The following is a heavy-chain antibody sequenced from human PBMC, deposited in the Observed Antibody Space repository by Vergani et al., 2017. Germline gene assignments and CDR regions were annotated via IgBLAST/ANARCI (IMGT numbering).Heavy chain of an antibody. V-gene: IGHV1-69*09. CDR1: GANFGSFC. CDR3: ASDRTETTDDACDI. J-gene: IGHJ3*02. D-gene: IGHD1-14*01. Sequence: VQLVQSGADMMKPGSSVKLSCKSSGANFGSFCFSWVRQAPGQGLEWMGRSVPILDITNYAQIFMGRCSSTADKSTSTLYLDLSDLRSEDTAMYYCASDRTETTDDACDIWGQGTLVSVSS. CDR2: SVPILDIT.